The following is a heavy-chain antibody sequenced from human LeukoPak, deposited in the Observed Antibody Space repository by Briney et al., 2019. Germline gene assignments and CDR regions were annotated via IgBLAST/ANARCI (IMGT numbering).Heavy chain of an antibody. CDR3: ARVFGYSGYDFFDY. V-gene: IGHV3-23*01. CDR1: GFTSSSYA. Sequence: GGSLRLSCAASGFTSSSYAMHWVRQAPGKGLEWVAGISGGGGSTYYADSVKGRFTISRDNAKNSLYLQMNSLRAEDTALYYCARVFGYSGYDFFDYWGQGTLVTVSS. J-gene: IGHJ4*02. CDR2: ISGGGGST. D-gene: IGHD5-12*01.